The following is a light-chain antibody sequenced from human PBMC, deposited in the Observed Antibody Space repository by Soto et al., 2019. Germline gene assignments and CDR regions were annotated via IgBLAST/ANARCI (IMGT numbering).Light chain of an antibody. CDR1: QRVSSN. CDR3: QQYNNWTLT. CDR2: GTS. J-gene: IGKJ4*02. Sequence: EIIITQSPATLSVSPGGRATLSCRASQRVSSNLAWYQQKPGQAPRILIYGTSTRETGIPPRFGSSGAGAVCTPTISSLQSEDVAVDFCQQYNNWTLTFGGGTKVDIK. V-gene: IGKV3-15*01.